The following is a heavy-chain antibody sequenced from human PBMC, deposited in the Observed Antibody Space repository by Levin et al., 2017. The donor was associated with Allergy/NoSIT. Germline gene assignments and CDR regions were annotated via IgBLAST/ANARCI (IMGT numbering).Heavy chain of an antibody. V-gene: IGHV1-69*01. J-gene: IGHJ4*02. Sequence: KISCKASGGTFSSYAISWVRQAPGQGLEWMGGIIPIFGTANYAQKFQGRVTITADESTSTAYMELSSLRSEDTAVYYCARGRYYDSSGYSNYFDYWGQGTLVTVSS. CDR3: ARGRYYDSSGYSNYFDY. CDR1: GGTFSSYA. CDR2: IIPIFGTA. D-gene: IGHD3-22*01.